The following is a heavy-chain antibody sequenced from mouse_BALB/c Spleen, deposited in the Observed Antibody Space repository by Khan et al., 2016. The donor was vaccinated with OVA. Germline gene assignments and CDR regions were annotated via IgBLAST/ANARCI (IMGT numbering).Heavy chain of an antibody. CDR1: GYTFTSTT. CDR2: INPRSAYT. J-gene: IGHJ4*01. Sequence: QVQLQQSGAELTRPGASVKMSCKASGYTFTSTTMHWVKQRPGQGLEWIGYINPRSAYTNYNQNFKDKATLTADTSSSTAYMQLSSLTSEDSAVYYCARRTTVYTMDCWGQGTSVTVSS. CDR3: ARRTTVYTMDC. D-gene: IGHD1-1*01. V-gene: IGHV1-4*01.